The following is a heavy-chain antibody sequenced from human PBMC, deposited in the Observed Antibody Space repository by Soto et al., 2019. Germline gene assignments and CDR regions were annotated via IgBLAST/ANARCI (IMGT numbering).Heavy chain of an antibody. CDR1: GFTFSDYY. CDR3: ARYRSSTSCYFDY. CDR2: ISSSRSYT. Sequence: GSLRLSCAASGFTFSDYYMSWIRQAPGKGLEWVSYISSSRSYTNYADSVKGRFTISRDNAKNSLYLQMNSLRAEDTAVYYCARYRSSTSCYFDYWGQGTLVTVSS. D-gene: IGHD2-2*01. J-gene: IGHJ4*02. V-gene: IGHV3-11*03.